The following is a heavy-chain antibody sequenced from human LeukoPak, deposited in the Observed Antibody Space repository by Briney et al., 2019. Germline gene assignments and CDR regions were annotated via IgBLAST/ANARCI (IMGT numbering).Heavy chain of an antibody. CDR3: ARVGGYYYDSSGYYG. Sequence: GGSLRLSCAASGFTFSSYWMHWVRQAPGKGLEWVSGINWNGGSTGYADSVKGRFTISRDNAKNSLYLQMNSLRAEDTALYYCARVGGYYYDSSGYYGWGQGTLVTVSS. V-gene: IGHV3-20*04. D-gene: IGHD3-22*01. CDR1: GFTFSSYW. J-gene: IGHJ4*02. CDR2: INWNGGST.